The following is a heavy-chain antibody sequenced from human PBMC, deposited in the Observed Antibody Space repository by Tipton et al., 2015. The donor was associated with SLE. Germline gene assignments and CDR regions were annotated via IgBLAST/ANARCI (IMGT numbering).Heavy chain of an antibody. J-gene: IGHJ6*02. V-gene: IGHV4-59*08. Sequence: GLVKPSQTLSLTCTVSGDSINTHYWSWIRQSPGKGLEWIGTSTDYNPSLKSRVTISGDTSKNQFSLKLSSVTAADTAVYYCARQTGDMDVWGQGTTVTVSS. CDR1: GDSINTHY. CDR2: TST. CDR3: ARQTGDMDV. D-gene: IGHD3-10*01.